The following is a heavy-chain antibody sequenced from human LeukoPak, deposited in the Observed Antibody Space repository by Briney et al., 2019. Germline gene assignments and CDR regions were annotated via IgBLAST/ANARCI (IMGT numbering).Heavy chain of an antibody. V-gene: IGHV3-66*02. J-gene: IGHJ4*02. CDR1: GFTVSSNY. CDR3: AREVFRGYSSSWRSDDIDY. CDR2: IYSGGST. D-gene: IGHD6-13*01. Sequence: GGSLRLSCAASGFTVSSNYMCWVRQAPGKELERVSVIYSGGSTYYADSVKGRFTISRDNSKNTLYLQMNSLRAEDTAVYYCAREVFRGYSSSWRSDDIDYWGQGTLVTVSS.